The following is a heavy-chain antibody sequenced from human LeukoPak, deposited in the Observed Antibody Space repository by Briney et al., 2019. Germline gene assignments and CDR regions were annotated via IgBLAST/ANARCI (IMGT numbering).Heavy chain of an antibody. CDR3: ARGPLAYYYGSGRQIDC. CDR1: GGSFSGYY. D-gene: IGHD3-10*01. CDR2: INHSGST. J-gene: IGHJ4*02. V-gene: IGHV4-34*01. Sequence: SETLSLTCAVYGGSFSGYYWSWIRQPPGKGLEWIGEINHSGSTNYNPSLKSRVTISVDTSKNQFSLKLSSVTAADTAVYYCARGPLAYYYGSGRQIDCWGQGTLVTVSS.